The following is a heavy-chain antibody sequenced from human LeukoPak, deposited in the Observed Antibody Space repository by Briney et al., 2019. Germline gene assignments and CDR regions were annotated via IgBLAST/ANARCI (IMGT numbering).Heavy chain of an antibody. J-gene: IGHJ6*03. CDR3: ARAPALRFLEYYFYYMDV. Sequence: PGGSLRLSCAASGFTFSDHAMHWVRQAPGKGLEWVSYISSSSSTIYYADSVKGRFTISRDNARTSLYLQMHRLRADDTAVYYCARAPALRFLEYYFYYMDVWGKGTTVTVSS. CDR1: GFTFSDHA. V-gene: IGHV3-48*01. D-gene: IGHD3-3*01. CDR2: ISSSSSTI.